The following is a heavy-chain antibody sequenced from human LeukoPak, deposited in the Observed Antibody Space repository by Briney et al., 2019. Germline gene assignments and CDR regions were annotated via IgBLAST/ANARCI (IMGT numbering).Heavy chain of an antibody. CDR3: AKDQLKIFGVVISAVDV. D-gene: IGHD3-3*01. CDR2: ISGSGDTT. Sequence: PGGSLRLSCATSGFTFSSYALTWVRQAPGMGLEWVSAISGSGDTTYYADSVKGRFTISRDNSKNTLYLQMNSLRAEDTAVYYCAKDQLKIFGVVISAVDVWGQGTTVTVSS. V-gene: IGHV3-23*01. J-gene: IGHJ6*02. CDR1: GFTFSSYA.